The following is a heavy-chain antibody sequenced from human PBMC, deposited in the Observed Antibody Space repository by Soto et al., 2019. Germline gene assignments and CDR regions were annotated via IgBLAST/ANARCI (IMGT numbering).Heavy chain of an antibody. J-gene: IGHJ6*02. V-gene: IGHV3-30*18. Sequence: GGSLRLSCAASGFTFSTYAMYWVRQAPGKGLEWVALISYDGSSKYYADSVKGRFTVSRDDSWNTVDLQMKSLRVEDTAAYYCAKDRPPDFWTGYYKDYSYYYGMDVWGQGTTVTVSS. CDR3: AKDRPPDFWTGYYKDYSYYYGMDV. CDR2: ISYDGSSK. CDR1: GFTFSTYA. D-gene: IGHD3-3*01.